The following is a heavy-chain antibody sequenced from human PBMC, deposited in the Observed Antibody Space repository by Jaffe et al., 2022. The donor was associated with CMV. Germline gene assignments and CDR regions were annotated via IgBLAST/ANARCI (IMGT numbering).Heavy chain of an antibody. D-gene: IGHD6-19*01. CDR1: GFTFGDYA. V-gene: IGHV3-49*04. CDR3: TSNGLVLYPYYFDY. J-gene: IGHJ4*02. CDR2: IRSKAYGGTT. Sequence: EVQLVESGGGLVQPGRSLRLSCTASGFTFGDYAMSWVRQAPGKGLEWVGFIRSKAYGGTTEYAASVKGRFTISRDDSKSIAYLQMNSLKTEDTAVYYCTSNGLVLYPYYFDYWGQGTLVTVSS.